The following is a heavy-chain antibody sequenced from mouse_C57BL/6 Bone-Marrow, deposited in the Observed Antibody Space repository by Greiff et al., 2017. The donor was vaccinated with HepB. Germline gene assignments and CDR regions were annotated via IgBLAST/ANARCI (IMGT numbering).Heavy chain of an antibody. CDR1: GYSFTDYN. V-gene: IGHV1-39*01. D-gene: IGHD2-5*01. CDR2: INPNYGTT. CDR3: ARRDYSNSYYAMDY. J-gene: IGHJ4*01. Sequence: EVKLMESGPELVKPGASVKISCKASGYSFTDYNMNWVKQSNGKSLEWIGVINPNYGTTSYNQKFKGKATLTVDQSSSTAYMQLNSLTSEDSAVYYCARRDYSNSYYAMDYWGQGTSVTVSS.